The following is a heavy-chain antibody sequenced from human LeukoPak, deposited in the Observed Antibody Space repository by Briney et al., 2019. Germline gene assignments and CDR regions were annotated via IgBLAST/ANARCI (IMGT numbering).Heavy chain of an antibody. J-gene: IGHJ5*02. CDR2: IYYSGST. V-gene: IGHV4-59*08. CDR3: ARQPHAFDNWFDP. D-gene: IGHD3-10*01. Sequence: PSETLSLACTVSGVSMTSYYWSWIRQPPGKGLEWIGSIYYSGSTYYNPSLKSRVTISVDTSKNQFSLKVNSVTAADTAVYSCARQPHAFDNWFDPWGQGTLVTVSS. CDR1: GVSMTSYY.